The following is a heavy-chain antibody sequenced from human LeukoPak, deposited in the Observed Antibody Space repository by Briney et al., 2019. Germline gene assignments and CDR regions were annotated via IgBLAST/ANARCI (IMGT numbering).Heavy chain of an antibody. CDR1: GYTFTSYA. CDR2: INAGNGNT. J-gene: IGHJ4*02. Sequence: ASVKVSCKASGYTFTSYAMHWVRQAPGQRLEWMGWINAGNGNTKYSQKFQGRVTITRDTSASTAYMELSSLRSEDTAVYYCARATPFDMVREVIILFDYWGQGTLVTVSS. V-gene: IGHV1-3*01. D-gene: IGHD3-10*01. CDR3: ARATPFDMVREVIILFDY.